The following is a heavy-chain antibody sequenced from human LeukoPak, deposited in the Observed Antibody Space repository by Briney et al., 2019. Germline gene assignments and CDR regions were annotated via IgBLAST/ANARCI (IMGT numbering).Heavy chain of an antibody. V-gene: IGHV4-59*11. J-gene: IGHJ5*02. D-gene: IGHD2-2*01. CDR2: ISYSGNT. CDR3: VRGVGLYQVRKGRHNWFDP. Sequence: PSETLSLTCTVSGGSISSHYWSWIRQPPGKGLEGIGHISYSGNTHYIPSLKSRVTISIDTPKNQFSLNLSSMTAADTAVYYCVRGVGLYQVRKGRHNWFDPWGQGTLVTVSS. CDR1: GGSISSHY.